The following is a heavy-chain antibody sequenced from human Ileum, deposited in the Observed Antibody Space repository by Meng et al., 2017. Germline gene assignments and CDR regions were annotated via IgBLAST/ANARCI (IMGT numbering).Heavy chain of an antibody. D-gene: IGHD2-21*01. J-gene: IGHJ3*02. CDR3: ARDPAYGAFDI. CDR2: IKQDGSEK. CDR1: GFTFSNYW. Sequence: GESLKISCAASGFTFSNYWMSGVRQAPGKGLEWVANIKQDGSEKNHVDSVNGRFTISRDNTKNLLYLQMDSLRADDTAVYYCARDPAYGAFDIWGQGTMVTVSS. V-gene: IGHV3-7*01.